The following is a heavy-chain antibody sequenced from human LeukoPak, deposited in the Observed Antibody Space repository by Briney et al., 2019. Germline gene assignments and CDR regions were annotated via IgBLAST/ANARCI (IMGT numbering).Heavy chain of an antibody. CDR1: GGTFSSYA. V-gene: IGHV1-69*04. CDR2: IIPILGIA. Sequence: ASVKVACKASGGTFSSYAISWVRQAPGQGLEWMGRIIPILGIANYAQKFQGRVTITADKSTSTAYMELSSLRSEDTAVYYCARGMVAVVTTDYWGQGTLVTVSS. J-gene: IGHJ4*02. CDR3: ARGMVAVVTTDY. D-gene: IGHD4-23*01.